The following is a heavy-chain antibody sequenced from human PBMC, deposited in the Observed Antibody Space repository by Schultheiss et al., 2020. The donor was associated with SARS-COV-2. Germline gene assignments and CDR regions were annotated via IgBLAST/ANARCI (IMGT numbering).Heavy chain of an antibody. CDR2: IFSDGNTK. V-gene: IGHV3-30*18. D-gene: IGHD6-19*01. Sequence: GESLKISCAASRFTFSNYGMHWVRQAPGKGLQWVAVIFSDGNTKYYADSVKGRFTISRDNSKNTLSLRMNSLTAEDTAVYYCAKDASSSGWYLNWYFDLWGRGTLVTVSS. CDR3: AKDASSSGWYLNWYFDL. J-gene: IGHJ2*01. CDR1: RFTFSNYG.